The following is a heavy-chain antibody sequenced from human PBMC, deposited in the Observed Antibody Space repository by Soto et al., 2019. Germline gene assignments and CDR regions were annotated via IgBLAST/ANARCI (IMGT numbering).Heavy chain of an antibody. CDR1: GGSISSGVYS. J-gene: IGHJ3*02. CDR2: TYHSGST. V-gene: IGHV4-30-2*01. D-gene: IGHD6-19*01. CDR3: ARAIAVAGDAFDI. Sequence: QLQLQESGSGLVKPSQTLSLTCAVSGGSISSGVYSWSWIRQPPGMGLAWSGYTYHSGSTYYNPSLKSRVTISVHRSKNQFSLKLRSVTAADTAVYYCARAIAVAGDAFDIWGQGPMLTLSS.